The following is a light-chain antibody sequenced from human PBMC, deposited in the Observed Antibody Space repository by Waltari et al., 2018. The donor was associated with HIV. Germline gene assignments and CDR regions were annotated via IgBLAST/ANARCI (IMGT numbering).Light chain of an antibody. CDR1: QSLSSSY. CDR2: GAI. Sequence: EIVLTQSPGTLALSPGERATLSCRASQSLSSSYLAWYQQKPGQAPRLLIYGAIRRATGIPDRFSGSGSGTDFTLTISRLEPEDFAVYYCQQYVSSPRTFGQGTKVEIK. V-gene: IGKV3-20*01. J-gene: IGKJ1*01. CDR3: QQYVSSPRT.